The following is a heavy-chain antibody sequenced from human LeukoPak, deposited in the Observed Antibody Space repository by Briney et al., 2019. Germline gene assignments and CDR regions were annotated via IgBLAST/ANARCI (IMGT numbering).Heavy chain of an antibody. CDR2: INHSGST. CDR1: GGSFSGYY. D-gene: IGHD3-10*01. J-gene: IGHJ4*02. V-gene: IGHV4-34*01. CDR3: ARRRLLWFGESGHVDY. Sequence: PSETLSLTCAVYGGSFSGYYWSWIRQPPGKGLEWIGEINHSGSTNYNPSLKSRVTISVDTSKNQFSLKLSSVTAADTAVYYCARRRLLWFGESGHVDYWGQGTLVTVSS.